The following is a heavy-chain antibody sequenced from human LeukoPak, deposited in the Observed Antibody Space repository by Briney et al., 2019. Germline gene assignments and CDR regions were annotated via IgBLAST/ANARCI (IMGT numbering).Heavy chain of an antibody. CDR3: ARPSSGWYLGPFDY. J-gene: IGHJ4*02. CDR2: VYYNGRT. Sequence: PSETLSLSCTVSGGSVSNSRVYWAWIRQTPGEGLEWIGSVYYNGRTYYNPSLNSRITISVDTPKNQFSLKLSSVTAADTAVYYCARPSSGWYLGPFDYWGQGTLVTVSS. V-gene: IGHV4-39*07. D-gene: IGHD6-19*01. CDR1: GGSVSNSRVY.